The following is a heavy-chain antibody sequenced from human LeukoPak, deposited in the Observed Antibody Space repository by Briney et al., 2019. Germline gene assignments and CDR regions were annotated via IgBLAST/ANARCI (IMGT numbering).Heavy chain of an antibody. CDR3: ARVLYYDFWSGYPSYYYYMDV. CDR1: GYSISSGYY. J-gene: IGHJ6*03. Sequence: SETLSLTCAVSGYSISSGYYWGWIRQPPGKGLGWIGSIYHSGSTYYNPSLKSRVTISVDTSKNQFSLKLSSVTAADTAVYYCARVLYYDFWSGYPSYYYYMDVWGKGTTVTVSS. V-gene: IGHV4-38-2*01. D-gene: IGHD3-3*01. CDR2: IYHSGST.